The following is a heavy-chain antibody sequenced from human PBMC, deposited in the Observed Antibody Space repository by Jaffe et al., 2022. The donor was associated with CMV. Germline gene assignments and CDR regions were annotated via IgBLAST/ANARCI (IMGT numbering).Heavy chain of an antibody. CDR2: IIPIFGTA. J-gene: IGHJ6*02. V-gene: IGHV1-69*01. CDR3: ARGHVLRFLEWLPATPYYYYGMDV. D-gene: IGHD3-3*01. CDR1: GGTFSSYA. Sequence: QVQLVQSGAEVKKPGSSVKVSCKASGGTFSSYAISWVRQAPGQGLEWMGGIIPIFGTANYAQKFQGRVTITADESTSTAYMELSSLRSEDTAVYYCARGHVLRFLEWLPATPYYYYGMDVWGQGTTVTVSS.